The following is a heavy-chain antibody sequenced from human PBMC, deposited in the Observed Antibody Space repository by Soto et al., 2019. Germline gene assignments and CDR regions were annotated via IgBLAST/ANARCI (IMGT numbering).Heavy chain of an antibody. CDR3: ARGRGRSPGPYSSSSAFFQH. V-gene: IGHV4-34*01. J-gene: IGHJ1*01. CDR1: GGSFSGYY. CDR2: INHSGST. D-gene: IGHD6-6*01. Sequence: SETLSLTCAVYGGSFSGYYWSWIRQPPGKGLEWIGEINHSGSTNYNPSLKSRVTISVDTSKNQFSLKLSSVTAADTAVYYCARGRGRSPGPYSSSSAFFQHWGQGTLVTVSS.